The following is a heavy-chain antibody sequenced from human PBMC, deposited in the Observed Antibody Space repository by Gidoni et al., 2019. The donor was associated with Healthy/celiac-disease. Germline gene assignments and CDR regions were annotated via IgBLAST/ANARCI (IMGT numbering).Heavy chain of an antibody. CDR1: GGTFSSYA. V-gene: IGHV1-69*04. D-gene: IGHD1-26*01. CDR3: ARWVGATTLQYFDY. J-gene: IGHJ4*02. CDR2: IIPSLGIA. Sequence: QVQLVQSGAEVKKPGSSVKVSCKASGGTFSSYAISWVRQAPGQGLEWMGRIIPSLGIANYAQKFQGRVTITADKSTSTAYMELSSLRSEDTAVYYCARWVGATTLQYFDYWGQGTLVTVSS.